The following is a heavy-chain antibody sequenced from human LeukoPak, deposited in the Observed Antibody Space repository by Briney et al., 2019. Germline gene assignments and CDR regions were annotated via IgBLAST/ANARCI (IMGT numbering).Heavy chain of an antibody. Sequence: ASVKVSCKASGYTFSSYAMNWVRQAPGQGLEWMGWINTNTGNPTYAQGFTGRFVFSLDTSVSTAYLQISSLKAEDSAVYYCAIQFKGSGYDYFDYWGQGTLVTVSS. CDR1: GYTFSSYA. V-gene: IGHV7-4-1*02. D-gene: IGHD5-12*01. CDR2: INTNTGNP. CDR3: AIQFKGSGYDYFDY. J-gene: IGHJ4*02.